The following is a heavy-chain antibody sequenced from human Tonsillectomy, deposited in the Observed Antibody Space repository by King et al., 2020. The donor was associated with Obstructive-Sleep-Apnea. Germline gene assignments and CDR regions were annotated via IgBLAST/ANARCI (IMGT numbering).Heavy chain of an antibody. J-gene: IGHJ6*02. CDR2: IIPIFGTA. CDR3: ARDSPSVRAYYYDSSGYLYGMDV. CDR1: GGTFSSYA. D-gene: IGHD3-22*01. V-gene: IGHV1-69*01. Sequence: VQLVESGAEVKKPGSSVKVSCKASGGTFSSYAISWVRQAPGQGLEWMGGIIPIFGTANYAQKFQGRVTITADESTSTAYMELSSLRSEDTAVYYCARDSPSVRAYYYDSSGYLYGMDVWGQGTTVTVSS.